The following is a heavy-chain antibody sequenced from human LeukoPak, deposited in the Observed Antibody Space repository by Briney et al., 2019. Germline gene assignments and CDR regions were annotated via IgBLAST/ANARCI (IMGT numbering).Heavy chain of an antibody. D-gene: IGHD3-10*01. J-gene: IGHJ4*02. V-gene: IGHV4-59*01. Sequence: SETLSLTCTVSGGSISSYYWSWIRQPPGKGLEWIGYIYYSGSTNYNPSLKSRVTISVDTSKNQFSLKLSSVTAADTAVYYCAREAPAMVRGGPRYYFDYWGQGTLVTVSS. CDR1: GGSISSYY. CDR2: IYYSGST. CDR3: AREAPAMVRGGPRYYFDY.